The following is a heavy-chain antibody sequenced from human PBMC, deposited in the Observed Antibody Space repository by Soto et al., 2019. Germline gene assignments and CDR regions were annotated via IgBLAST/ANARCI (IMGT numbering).Heavy chain of an antibody. J-gene: IGHJ2*01. CDR2: ISSSSYI. Sequence: FSSYSMNWVRQAPGKGLEWVSSISSSSYIYYADSVKGRFTISRDNAKNSLYLQMNSLRAEDTAVYYCARDPPDLWGRGTLVTVSS. V-gene: IGHV3-21*01. CDR3: ARDPPDL. CDR1: FSSYS.